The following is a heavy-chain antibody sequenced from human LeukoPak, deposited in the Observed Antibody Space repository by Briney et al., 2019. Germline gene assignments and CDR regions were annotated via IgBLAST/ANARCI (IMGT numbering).Heavy chain of an antibody. CDR1: GGSISRSNYD. D-gene: IGHD5-24*01. Sequence: PSETLSLTCTVSGGSISRSNYDWGWIRQPPGKGLEWIGSIYYSGSTYYSPSLKSRVAISVDTSKNQFSLKLSSVTAADTAVYHCARHRWLQLRPYWYFDLWGRGTLVTVSS. J-gene: IGHJ2*01. V-gene: IGHV4-39*01. CDR2: IYYSGST. CDR3: ARHRWLQLRPYWYFDL.